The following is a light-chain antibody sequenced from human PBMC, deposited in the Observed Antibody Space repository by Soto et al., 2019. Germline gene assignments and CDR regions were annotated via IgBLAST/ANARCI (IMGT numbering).Light chain of an antibody. CDR2: XVI. Sequence: QSVLIQPRSVSGSPGQSVTISCTGTSSDVGVYKYVSWYRQLPGKAPKLMIYXVITRPXXVPDXFSGSKSGNTASLTISGLQXXXEADYYCCSYAGDYTFVFGTGTKLTVL. CDR1: SSDVGVYKY. CDR3: CSYAGDYTFV. J-gene: IGLJ1*01. V-gene: IGLV2-11*01.